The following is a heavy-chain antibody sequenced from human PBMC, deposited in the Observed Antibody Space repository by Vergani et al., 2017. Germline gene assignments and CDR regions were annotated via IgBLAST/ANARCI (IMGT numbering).Heavy chain of an antibody. Sequence: EVQLLESGGDLVQPGGSLRLSCAASGFTFNHYAMNWVRQAPGKGLEWVSGISGSGGSTYYAGSVKGRFTISRDSSKSTLYLQMNSLRTEDTAVYYCATKSCGTPGCQIGYFREWGQGTLVTVSS. CDR3: ATKSCGTPGCQIGYFRE. J-gene: IGHJ1*01. CDR1: GFTFNHYA. V-gene: IGHV3-23*01. D-gene: IGHD1-1*01. CDR2: ISGSGGST.